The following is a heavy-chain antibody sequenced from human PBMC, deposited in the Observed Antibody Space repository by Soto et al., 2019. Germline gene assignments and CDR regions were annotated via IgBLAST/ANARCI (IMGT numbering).Heavy chain of an antibody. CDR3: ARGFRSGWYRGHFDY. J-gene: IGHJ4*02. Sequence: SETLSLTCAVYGGSFSGYYWSWIRQPPGKGLEWIGEINHSGSTNYNPSLKSRVTISVDTSKNQFSLSLSSVTAADTAVYYCARGFRSGWYRGHFDYWGQGTLVTVSS. CDR1: GGSFSGYY. V-gene: IGHV4-34*01. CDR2: INHSGST. D-gene: IGHD6-19*01.